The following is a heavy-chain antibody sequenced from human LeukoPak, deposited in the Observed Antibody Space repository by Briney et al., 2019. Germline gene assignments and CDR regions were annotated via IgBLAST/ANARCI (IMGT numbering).Heavy chain of an antibody. J-gene: IGHJ6*03. V-gene: IGHV3-53*01. CDR2: IYSGGST. CDR3: ARGSDYYYMDV. CDR1: EFTFSNSW. Sequence: GGSLRLSCAASEFTFSNSWMSWVRQAPGKGLEWVSVIYSGGSTYYADSVKGRFTISRDNSKNTLYLQMSSLRAEDTAVYYCARGSDYYYMDVWGKGTTVTISS. D-gene: IGHD2-15*01.